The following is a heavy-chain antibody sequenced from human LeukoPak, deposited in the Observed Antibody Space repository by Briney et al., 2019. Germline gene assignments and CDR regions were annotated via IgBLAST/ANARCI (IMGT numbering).Heavy chain of an antibody. V-gene: IGHV3-30*03. CDR1: GFTFSSYG. CDR2: ISYDGSNK. Sequence: PGGSLRLSCAASGFTFSSYGMHWVRQAPGKGLEWVAVISYDGSNKYYADSVKGRFTISRDNSKNTLYLQMNSLRAEDTAVYYCARSYGGNSHFDYWGQGTLVTVSS. J-gene: IGHJ4*02. D-gene: IGHD4-23*01. CDR3: ARSYGGNSHFDY.